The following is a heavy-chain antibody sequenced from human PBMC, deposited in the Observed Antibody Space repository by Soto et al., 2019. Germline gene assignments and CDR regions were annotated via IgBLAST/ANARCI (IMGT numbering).Heavy chain of an antibody. CDR1: GYTFANYG. CDR2: ISAYNGNT. CDR3: ARPNDGFLEDYFDY. J-gene: IGHJ4*02. D-gene: IGHD3-3*01. V-gene: IGHV1-18*01. Sequence: ASVKVSCKASGYTFANYGIIWVRQAPGQGLEWMGWISAYNGNTNYAQKLQGRVTMTTDTSTSTAYMELRSLRSDDTAVYYCARPNDGFLEDYFDYWGQGTLVTVSS.